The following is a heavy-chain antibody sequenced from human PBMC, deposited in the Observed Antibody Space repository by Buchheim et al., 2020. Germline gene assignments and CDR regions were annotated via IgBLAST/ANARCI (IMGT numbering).Heavy chain of an antibody. Sequence: EVQLVESGGGLVQPGGSLRLSCAASGFTFSSYEMNWVRQAPGKGLEWVSYISSSGSTIYYADSVKGRFTISRDNAKNSLYLQMNSLRAEDTAVYYCARDPEYYYDSSGDGMDVWGQGTT. J-gene: IGHJ6*02. CDR1: GFTFSSYE. V-gene: IGHV3-48*03. CDR3: ARDPEYYYDSSGDGMDV. D-gene: IGHD3-22*01. CDR2: ISSSGSTI.